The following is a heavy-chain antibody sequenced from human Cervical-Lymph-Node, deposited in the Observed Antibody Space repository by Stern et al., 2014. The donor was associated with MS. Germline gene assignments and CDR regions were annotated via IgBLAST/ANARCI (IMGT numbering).Heavy chain of an antibody. J-gene: IGHJ4*02. Sequence: EVQLVESGGGLVQPGGSLRLSCAASGFTFSSYAMSWVRQAPGKGLEWVSAISGSGGSPYYGDSGKGRFTLSRDNSKNPLYLPMNSLRAEDPAVYYWAKSTVTSLRDYGGRGPLATVPS. CDR1: GFTFSSYA. V-gene: IGHV3-23*04. D-gene: IGHD4-17*01. CDR2: ISGSGGSP. CDR3: AKSTVTSLRDY.